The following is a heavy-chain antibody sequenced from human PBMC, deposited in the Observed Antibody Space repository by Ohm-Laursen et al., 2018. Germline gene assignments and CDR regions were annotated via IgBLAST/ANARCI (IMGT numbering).Heavy chain of an antibody. J-gene: IGHJ4*02. CDR3: ARRIAVAGALDY. CDR1: GFTFSSYA. CDR2: ISGSGGDT. Sequence: SLRLSCAASGFTFSSYAMSWVRQAPGKGLEWVSGISGSGGDTYYADSVKGRFTISRDNAKNSLYLQMNSLRAEDTAVYYCARRIAVAGALDYWGQGTLVTVSS. D-gene: IGHD6-19*01. V-gene: IGHV3-23*01.